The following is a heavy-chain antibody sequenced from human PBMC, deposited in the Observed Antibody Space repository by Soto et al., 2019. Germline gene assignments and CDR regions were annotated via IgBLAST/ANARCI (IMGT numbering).Heavy chain of an antibody. Sequence: XSVKVSCKASGYTFTSYGIGLVRQAPGQGLEWMGWISAYNGNTDYSQKLQGRVTMTTDTSTSTAYMELRSLRSDDTAVYYCERERAEYAFDIWGQGTMVTVSS. V-gene: IGHV1-18*04. J-gene: IGHJ3*02. CDR3: ERERAEYAFDI. D-gene: IGHD2-2*01. CDR1: GYTFTSYG. CDR2: ISAYNGNT.